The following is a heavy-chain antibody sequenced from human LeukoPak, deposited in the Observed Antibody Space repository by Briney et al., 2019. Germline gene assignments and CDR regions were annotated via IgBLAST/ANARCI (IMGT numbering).Heavy chain of an antibody. J-gene: IGHJ6*03. CDR1: GGSISSSSYY. CDR3: AREAPAIVVVVAATPPYYYYYMDV. CDR2: IYYSGST. Sequence: SETLSLTCTVSGGSISSSSYYWGWIRQPPGKGLEWIGSIYYSGSTYYNPSLKSRVTISVDTSKNQFSLKLSSVTAADTAVYYCAREAPAIVVVVAATPPYYYYYMDVWGKGTTVTVSS. D-gene: IGHD2-15*01. V-gene: IGHV4-39*07.